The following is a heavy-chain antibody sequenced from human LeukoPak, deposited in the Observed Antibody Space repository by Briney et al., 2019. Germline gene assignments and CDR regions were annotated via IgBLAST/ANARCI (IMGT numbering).Heavy chain of an antibody. CDR3: VRGPTDTSHDLDY. D-gene: IGHD4-4*01. CDR1: DGPFREYK. V-gene: IGHV4-34*01. CDR2: INWSGTV. J-gene: IGHJ4*02. Sequence: SSETLSLTCAIYDGPFREYKWSWIRQPPGRGPEWLGQINWSGTVDLNKSLKRRVAISLDTSKNEFSLEVYSVTAADPAVYFCVRGPTDTSHDLDYWGQGTMVTVPS.